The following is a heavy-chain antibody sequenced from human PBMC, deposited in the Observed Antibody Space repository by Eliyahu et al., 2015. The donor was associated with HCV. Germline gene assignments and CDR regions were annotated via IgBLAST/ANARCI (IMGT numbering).Heavy chain of an antibody. CDR3: AREGGDYCSVGNCFLLY. V-gene: IGHV1-69*01. D-gene: IGHD2-15*01. Sequence: QVQLVQSGAXVKKPGSSVKVSCKASGGXFRXXSISWVRQAPGQGLEWMGGIIPMFGKANYAQKFQGRVTITADESTSTAYMELSSLRSEDTAVYYCAREGGDYCSVGNCFLLYWGQGTLVTVSS. CDR1: GGXFRXXS. CDR2: IIPMFGKA. J-gene: IGHJ4*02.